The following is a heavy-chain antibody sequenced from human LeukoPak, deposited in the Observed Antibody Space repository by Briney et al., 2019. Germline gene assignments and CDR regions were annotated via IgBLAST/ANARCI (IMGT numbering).Heavy chain of an antibody. Sequence: GGSLRLSCAASGFTFSSYSMNWVRQAPGKGLEWVSYISSSSSTIYYADSVKGRFTISRDNAKNSLYLQMNSLRAEDTAVYYCARADCTNGVCYPQFDYWGQGTLVTASS. CDR2: ISSSSSTI. CDR1: GFTFSSYS. CDR3: ARADCTNGVCYPQFDY. J-gene: IGHJ4*02. D-gene: IGHD2-8*01. V-gene: IGHV3-48*01.